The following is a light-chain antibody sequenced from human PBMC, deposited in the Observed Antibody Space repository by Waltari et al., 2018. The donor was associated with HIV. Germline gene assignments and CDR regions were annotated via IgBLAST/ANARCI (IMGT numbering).Light chain of an antibody. CDR3: CSYVSNVI. CDR2: EVS. CDR1: SSAVATYKL. J-gene: IGLJ2*01. V-gene: IGLV2-23*02. Sequence: QSALTQPAAVSGSPGPSITISCTRTSSAVATYKLVSWYQQHPGKDPKLMIYEVSKRPSGVSDRFSGAKSGDTASLTISGLQAEDEADYYCCSYVSNVIFGGGTKLTVL.